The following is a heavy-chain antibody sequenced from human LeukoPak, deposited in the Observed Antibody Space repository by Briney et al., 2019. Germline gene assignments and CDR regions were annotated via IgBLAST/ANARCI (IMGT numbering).Heavy chain of an antibody. V-gene: IGHV3-48*01. D-gene: IGHD6-13*01. CDR2: ISSSSRTI. CDR1: AFSFSSYS. Sequence: GGSLRLSCAASAFSFSSYSMNWVRQAPGKGLEWVSYISSSSRTIYYADSVKGRFTISRDNSKNTLYLQMNSLRAEDTAVYYCAKAAAREYYFDYWGQGTLVTVSS. CDR3: AKAAAREYYFDY. J-gene: IGHJ4*02.